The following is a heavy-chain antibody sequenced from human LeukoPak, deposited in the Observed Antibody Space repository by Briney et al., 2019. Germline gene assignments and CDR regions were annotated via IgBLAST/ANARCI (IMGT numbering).Heavy chain of an antibody. Sequence: GASVKVSCKASCYTFTSYDINWVRQAPGQGLEWMGWVSGYNGNTNYAQKFEGRVAMTTDTSSSTAYVELRSLRSDDTAIYYCARGDWFDPWGQGALVTVSS. V-gene: IGHV1-18*01. J-gene: IGHJ5*02. D-gene: IGHD2-21*01. CDR2: VSGYNGNT. CDR1: CYTFTSYD. CDR3: ARGDWFDP.